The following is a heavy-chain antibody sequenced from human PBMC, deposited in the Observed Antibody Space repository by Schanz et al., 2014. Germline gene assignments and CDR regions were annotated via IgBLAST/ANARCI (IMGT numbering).Heavy chain of an antibody. CDR3: ARQGIGYQHGRYYYYMDV. D-gene: IGHD2-2*01. CDR2: IYATGSP. CDR1: GGSISSNNYY. Sequence: QVHLQESGPGLAKPSETLSIICTVSGGSISSNNYYWIWIRQPAGEALEYIGRIYATGSPNYNPSLKSRVSISLDSSKNQFSLNRPSATAADTAVYYCARQGIGYQHGRYYYYMDVWGRGTTVTVSS. J-gene: IGHJ6*03. V-gene: IGHV4-61*02.